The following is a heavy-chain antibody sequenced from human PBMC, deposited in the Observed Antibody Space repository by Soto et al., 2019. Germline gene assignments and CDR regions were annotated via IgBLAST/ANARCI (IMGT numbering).Heavy chain of an antibody. CDR1: GGSISSGGYY. Sequence: ASETLSLTCTVSGGSISSGGYYWSWIRQHPGKGLEWIGYIYYSGSTYYNPSLKSRVTVSVDTSKNQFSLKLSSVTAADTAVYYCARVSGYPPVPYYFDYWGQGTLVTVSS. D-gene: IGHD5-12*01. V-gene: IGHV4-31*03. CDR3: ARVSGYPPVPYYFDY. J-gene: IGHJ4*02. CDR2: IYYSGST.